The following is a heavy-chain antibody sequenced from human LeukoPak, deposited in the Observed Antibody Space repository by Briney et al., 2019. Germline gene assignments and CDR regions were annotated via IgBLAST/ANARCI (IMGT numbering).Heavy chain of an antibody. J-gene: IGHJ4*02. V-gene: IGHV4-39*01. CDR2: VHYTGST. D-gene: IGHD1-26*01. CDR3: ASLHSGSYYGGSYFDY. Sequence: SETLSLTCTVSSGSLSRGTYYWGWIRQPPGEGLEWIGTVHYTGSTYYSPSLKSRVTISVDTSKNQFSLKLSSVTAADTAVYYCASLHSGSYYGGSYFDYWGQGTLVTVSS. CDR1: SGSLSRGTYY.